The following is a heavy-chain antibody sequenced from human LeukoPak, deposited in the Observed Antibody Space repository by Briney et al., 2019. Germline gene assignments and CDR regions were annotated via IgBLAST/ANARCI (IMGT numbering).Heavy chain of an antibody. Sequence: AASVMVSCKASGYTFTTNGISWVRQAPGQGLEWMGWINPNSGGTNYAQKFQGRVTMTRDTSISTAYMELSRLRSDDTAVYYCARDYYGSGAGVDYWGQGTLVTVSS. V-gene: IGHV1-2*02. D-gene: IGHD3-10*01. CDR1: GYTFTTNG. CDR3: ARDYYGSGAGVDY. J-gene: IGHJ4*02. CDR2: INPNSGGT.